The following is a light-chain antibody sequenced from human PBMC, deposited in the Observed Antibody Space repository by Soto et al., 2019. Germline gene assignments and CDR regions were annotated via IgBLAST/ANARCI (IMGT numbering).Light chain of an antibody. Sequence: DILLTQSPATLSLSPGEIATLSCRASQSIDNYLAWYQQKPGQAPTLLIFDASNRASGIPARFSGIGSGTDFTLTISSLEPEDVAVYYCQQRSSWPRLTFGGWTKVDIK. V-gene: IGKV3-11*01. CDR3: QQRSSWPRLT. CDR2: DAS. J-gene: IGKJ4*01. CDR1: QSIDNY.